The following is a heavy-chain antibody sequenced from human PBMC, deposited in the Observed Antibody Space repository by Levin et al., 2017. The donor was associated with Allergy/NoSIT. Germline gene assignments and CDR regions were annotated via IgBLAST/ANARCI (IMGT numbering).Heavy chain of an antibody. J-gene: IGHJ4*02. V-gene: IGHV4-39*01. Sequence: PSETLSLTCTVSGGSISSSSYYWGWIRQPPGKGLEWIGSIYYSGSTYYNPSLKSRVTISVDTSKNQFSLKLSSVTAADTAVYYCARLWFRELWSDYWGQGTLVTVSS. CDR3: ARLWFRELWSDY. D-gene: IGHD3-10*01. CDR1: GGSISSSSYY. CDR2: IYYSGST.